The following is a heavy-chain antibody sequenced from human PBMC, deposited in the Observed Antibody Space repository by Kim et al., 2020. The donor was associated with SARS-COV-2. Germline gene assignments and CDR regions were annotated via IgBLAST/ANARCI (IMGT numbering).Heavy chain of an antibody. D-gene: IGHD4-17*01. V-gene: IGHV4-61*01. CDR2: IYSSGTT. J-gene: IGHJ4*01. CDR3: ARDYYGGNSWDHHFDY. Sequence: SQTLSLTCTVSGGSVSSGSYYWNWIRQPPGKGLEWIGYIYSSGTTNYNPSLKSRVSISVDTSKNQFSLRLSSVTAADTAIYYCARDYYGGNSWDHHFDYW. CDR1: GGSVSSGSYY.